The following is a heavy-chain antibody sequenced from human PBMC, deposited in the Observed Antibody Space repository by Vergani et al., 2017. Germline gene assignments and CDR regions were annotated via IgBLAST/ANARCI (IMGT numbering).Heavy chain of an antibody. D-gene: IGHD3-10*01. CDR3: AKAGSVTSGSLQYNFYMDV. J-gene: IGHJ6*03. CDR1: GFSFSSHA. V-gene: IGHV3-30*18. Sequence: VQLAESGGGRVQPGRSLRLSCAASGFSFSSHAIHWVRQAPGKGLEWVAVISNDGSKKYYADSVKGRFTISRDNSKNTLDLQMNSLRTQDTAVYYCAKAGSVTSGSLQYNFYMDVWGKXP. CDR2: ISNDGSKK.